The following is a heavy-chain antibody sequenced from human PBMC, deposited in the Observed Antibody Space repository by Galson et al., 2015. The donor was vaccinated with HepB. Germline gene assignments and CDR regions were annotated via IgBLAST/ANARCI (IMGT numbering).Heavy chain of an antibody. D-gene: IGHD1-7*01. V-gene: IGHV3-30*03. Sequence: SLRLSCAASGFTFSSYGMHWVRQAPGKGLEWVAVISYDGSNKYYADSVKGRFTISRDNSKNTLYLQMNSLRAEDTAVYYCAANWNSNYYYGMDVWGQGTTVTVSS. J-gene: IGHJ6*02. CDR2: ISYDGSNK. CDR1: GFTFSSYG. CDR3: AANWNSNYYYGMDV.